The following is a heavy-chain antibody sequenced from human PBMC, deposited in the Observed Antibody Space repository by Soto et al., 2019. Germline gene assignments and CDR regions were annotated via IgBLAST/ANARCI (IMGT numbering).Heavy chain of an antibody. D-gene: IGHD3-16*02. V-gene: IGHV4-30-4*01. Sequence: SETLSLTCTVSGVSISSGDYYWSWIRQPPGKGLEWIGYIYYSDSTYSNPSLKSRVAISGDTSKNQFHLKLSSVTAADTAVYYCANLYMITFGGVIGSTEEFDIWGQGTRVT. CDR3: ANLYMITFGGVIGSTEEFDI. CDR2: IYYSDST. J-gene: IGHJ3*02. CDR1: GVSISSGDYY.